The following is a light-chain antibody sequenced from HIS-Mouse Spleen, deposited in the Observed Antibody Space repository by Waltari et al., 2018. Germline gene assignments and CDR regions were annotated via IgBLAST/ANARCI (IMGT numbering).Light chain of an antibody. CDR2: EGS. J-gene: IGLJ3*02. Sequence: QSALTQPASVSGSPGQSITISCTGTRSVVGSYNLFSWYQQHPGKAPKLMIYEGSKRPSGDSNRFSGSKSGNTASLTISGLQAEDEADYYCCSYAGSSTNWVFGGGTKLTVL. CDR1: RSVVGSYNL. V-gene: IGLV2-23*01. CDR3: CSYAGSSTNWV.